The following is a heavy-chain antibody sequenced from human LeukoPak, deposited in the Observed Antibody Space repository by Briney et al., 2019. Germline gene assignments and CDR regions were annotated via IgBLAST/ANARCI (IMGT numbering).Heavy chain of an antibody. CDR1: GYTFTGYY. V-gene: IGHV1-2*02. Sequence: ASVKVSCKASGYTFTGYYMHWVRQAPGQGLEWMGWINPNSGGTNYAQKFQGRVTMTRDTSISTAYMELSRLRSDDTAVYYCARGPRDWYCSSTSCYEDYYFDYWGQGTLVTVSS. J-gene: IGHJ4*02. CDR2: INPNSGGT. CDR3: ARGPRDWYCSSTSCYEDYYFDY. D-gene: IGHD2-2*01.